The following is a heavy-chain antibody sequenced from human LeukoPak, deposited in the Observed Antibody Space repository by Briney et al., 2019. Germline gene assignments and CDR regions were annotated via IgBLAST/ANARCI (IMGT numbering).Heavy chain of an antibody. J-gene: IGHJ6*03. CDR1: GGSFSGYY. CDR3: ARGILYGSGYYFYYMDV. V-gene: IGHV4-34*01. D-gene: IGHD3-10*01. Sequence: PSETLSLTCGVYGGSFSGYYLSWIRQPPGKGLEWIGEIHPSGGPNYNPSLKSRVTISVDTSKNQFSLRLSSVTAADTAVYYCARGILYGSGYYFYYMDVWGKGTTVTVSS. CDR2: IHPSGGP.